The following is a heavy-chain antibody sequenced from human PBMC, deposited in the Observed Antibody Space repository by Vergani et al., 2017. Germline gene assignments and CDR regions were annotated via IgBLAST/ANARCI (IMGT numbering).Heavy chain of an antibody. CDR1: GFTFSYYG. Sequence: QVNMVESGGGVVQPGRSLRLSCVVSGFTFSYYGMHWVRQAPGKGLEWVAVISYDGTQKYYADSVKGRFTISRDNSKSTLYLQMNSLRTEDTAVYYCATKSCGTPGCQIGYFREWGQGTLVTVSS. CDR2: ISYDGTQK. D-gene: IGHD1-1*01. CDR3: ATKSCGTPGCQIGYFRE. V-gene: IGHV3-30*03. J-gene: IGHJ1*01.